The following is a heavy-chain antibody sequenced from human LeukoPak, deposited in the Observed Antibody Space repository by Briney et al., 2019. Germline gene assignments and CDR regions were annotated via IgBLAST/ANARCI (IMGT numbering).Heavy chain of an antibody. D-gene: IGHD3-10*01. Sequence: SETLSLTCTVSGGSVSSYYWSWIRQPPGKGLEWIGYIYYSGSTNYNPSLKSRVTISVDTSKNQFSLKLSSVTAADTAVYYCARASRYYYGSGSYNFDYWGQGTLVTVSS. CDR2: IYYSGST. CDR1: GGSVSSYY. CDR3: ARASRYYYGSGSYNFDY. V-gene: IGHV4-59*02. J-gene: IGHJ4*02.